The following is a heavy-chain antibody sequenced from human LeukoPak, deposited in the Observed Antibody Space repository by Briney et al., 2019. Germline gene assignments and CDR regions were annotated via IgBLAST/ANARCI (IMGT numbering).Heavy chain of an antibody. Sequence: GGSLRLSCAASGFTFSSYAMSWVRQAPGKGLEWVSAISGSGGSTYYADSVKGRFTISRDNSKNTLYLQMNSLRAEDTAVYYCVKDLSAYCGGDCYLQWGQGTLVTVSS. D-gene: IGHD2-21*02. J-gene: IGHJ4*02. CDR3: VKDLSAYCGGDCYLQ. CDR1: GFTFSSYA. V-gene: IGHV3-23*01. CDR2: ISGSGGST.